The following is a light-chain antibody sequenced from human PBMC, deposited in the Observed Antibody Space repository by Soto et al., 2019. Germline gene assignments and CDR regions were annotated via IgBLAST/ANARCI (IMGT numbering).Light chain of an antibody. Sequence: EIVLTQSPGTLSLSPGERATLSCRASQSLGSNYLAWYQQRPGQAPRLLIYGTSTRTTGIPDRFSGSGSGTDFTLTISRLEPEDFAVYYCQHSGSSPPRYTFGQGTKLEI. V-gene: IGKV3-20*01. J-gene: IGKJ2*01. CDR3: QHSGSSPPRYT. CDR2: GTS. CDR1: QSLGSNY.